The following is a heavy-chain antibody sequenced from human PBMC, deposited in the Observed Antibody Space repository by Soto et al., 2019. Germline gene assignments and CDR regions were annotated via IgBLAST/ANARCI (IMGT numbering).Heavy chain of an antibody. V-gene: IGHV1-69*01. CDR2: IIPIFGTA. D-gene: IGHD1-26*01. J-gene: IGHJ6*02. CDR1: GGTFSSYA. CDR3: VRRAEWELLSFRVSDYYGMDV. Sequence: QVQLVQSGAEVKKPGSSVKVSCKASGGTFSSYAISWVRQAPGQGLEWMGGIIPIFGTANYAQKFQGRVTSSADESTSKSYMAVSRLRSEDTAVYYSVRRAEWELLSFRVSDYYGMDVWGQGTTVTVSS.